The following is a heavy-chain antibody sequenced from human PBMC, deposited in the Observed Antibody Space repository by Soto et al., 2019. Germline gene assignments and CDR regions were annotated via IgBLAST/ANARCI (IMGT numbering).Heavy chain of an antibody. J-gene: IGHJ4*01. D-gene: IGHD3-16*01. Sequence: GXSLRLSCAASGFTFTRAWLNWVRQAPFKGLEWVGRAKSEINGGAVDYAAPVKGRFTISRDASQNTVYLQMNSLRADDTAVYYCAADLPDWGAYAFDYWGHGTQVTVSS. CDR3: AADLPDWGAYAFDY. V-gene: IGHV3-15*07. CDR1: GFTFTRAW. CDR2: AKSEINGGAV.